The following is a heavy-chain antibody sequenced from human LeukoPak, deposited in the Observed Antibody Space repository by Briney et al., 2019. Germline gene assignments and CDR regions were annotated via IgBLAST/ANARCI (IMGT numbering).Heavy chain of an antibody. J-gene: IGHJ3*02. CDR1: GFTFNRNA. V-gene: IGHV3-7*01. CDR2: IKQDGSEK. Sequence: PGGSLRLSCAASGFTFNRNAISWVRQAPGKGLGWVANIKQDGSEKYYVDSVKGRFTISRDNAKNSLYLQMNSLRAEDTAVYYCARDRSPNRAFDIWGQGTMVTVSS. CDR3: ARDRSPNRAFDI. D-gene: IGHD1-14*01.